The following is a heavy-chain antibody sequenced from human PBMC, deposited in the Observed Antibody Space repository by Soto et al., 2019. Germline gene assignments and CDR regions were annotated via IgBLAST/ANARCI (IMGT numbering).Heavy chain of an antibody. CDR2: ISSNGGST. J-gene: IGHJ3*02. V-gene: IGHV3-64*01. Sequence: GGSLRLSCAASGFTFSSYAMHWVRQAPGKGLEYVSAISSNGGSTYYANSVKGRFTISRDNSKNTLYLQMGSLRAEDMAVYYCARSTKVTTGGFDIWGQGTMVTVSS. CDR3: ARSTKVTTGGFDI. CDR1: GFTFSSYA. D-gene: IGHD4-17*01.